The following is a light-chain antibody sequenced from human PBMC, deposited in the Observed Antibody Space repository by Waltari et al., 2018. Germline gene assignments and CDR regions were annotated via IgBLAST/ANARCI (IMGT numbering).Light chain of an antibody. V-gene: IGKV1-9*01. CDR3: QQVHSSPFT. Sequence: DIQLTQSPSFLSASIGDRVTITCRASQGITRYLAWYQQKPGRAPNLLIYAASALGDGVPSRFSGSGSGTEFTLTISSLQPEDFATYYCQQVHSSPFTFGPGTKVDIK. J-gene: IGKJ3*01. CDR2: AAS. CDR1: QGITRY.